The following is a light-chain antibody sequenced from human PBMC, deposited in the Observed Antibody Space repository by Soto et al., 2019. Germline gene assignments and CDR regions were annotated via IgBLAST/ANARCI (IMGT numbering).Light chain of an antibody. CDR2: DAS. Sequence: EIVLTQSPATLSLSPGERATLSCRASQSINRHLAWYQQKPGQAPRLLILDASDRATGIPARFSGSGSGTDFTLTFSSLEPEDFAVYYCQQRSNWPPVTFGGGTKVEIK. V-gene: IGKV3-11*01. CDR1: QSINRH. CDR3: QQRSNWPPVT. J-gene: IGKJ4*01.